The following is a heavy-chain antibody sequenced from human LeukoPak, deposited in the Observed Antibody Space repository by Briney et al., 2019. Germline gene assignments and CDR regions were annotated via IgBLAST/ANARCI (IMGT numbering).Heavy chain of an antibody. CDR3: AKGYSFGWDFDWFANYYGMDV. J-gene: IGHJ6*02. V-gene: IGHV3-74*01. CDR1: GFTFSSYW. CDR2: INSDGSST. Sequence: GGSLRLSCAASGFTFSSYWMHWVRQAPGKGLVWVSRINSDGSSTSYADSVKGRFTISRDNAKNTLYLQMNSLRAEDTAVYYCAKGYSFGWDFDWFANYYGMDVWGQGTTVTVSS. D-gene: IGHD3-9*01.